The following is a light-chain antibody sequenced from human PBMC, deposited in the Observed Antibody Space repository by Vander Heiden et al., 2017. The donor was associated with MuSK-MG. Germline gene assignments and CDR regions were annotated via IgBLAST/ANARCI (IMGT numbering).Light chain of an antibody. Sequence: QSALTQPRPVSGSPGPPVTISCTGTRSDVDGYIYVSWYQQHPGKAPKLMIYDVSKRPSGVPDRFSGSKSGNTASLTISGLQAEDEADYYCCSYAGSYTWVFGGGTKLTVL. CDR3: CSYAGSYTWV. CDR1: RSDVDGYIY. J-gene: IGLJ3*02. V-gene: IGLV2-11*01. CDR2: DVS.